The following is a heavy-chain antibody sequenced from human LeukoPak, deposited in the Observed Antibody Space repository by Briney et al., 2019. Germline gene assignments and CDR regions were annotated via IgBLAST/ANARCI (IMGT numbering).Heavy chain of an antibody. CDR2: IRSKAYSGTT. D-gene: IGHD2-2*02. Sequence: GGSLRLSCTASGFTFGDYAMSWVRQAPGKGLEWVGFIRSKAYSGTTEYAASVKGRFTISRDDSKSIAYLQMNSLKTEDTAVYYCTRELPAAIGYYGMDVWGQGTTVTVSS. V-gene: IGHV3-49*04. J-gene: IGHJ6*02. CDR3: TRELPAAIGYYGMDV. CDR1: GFTFGDYA.